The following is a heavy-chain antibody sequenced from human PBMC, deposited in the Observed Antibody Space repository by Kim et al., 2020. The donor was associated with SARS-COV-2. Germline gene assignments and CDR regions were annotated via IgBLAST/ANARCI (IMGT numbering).Heavy chain of an antibody. Sequence: SETLSLTCTVSGGSVSSGSYYWSWIRQPPGKGLEWIGYIYYSGSTNYNPSLKSRVTISVDTSKNQFSLKLSSVTAADTAVYYCARSEVGGFDYWGQGTLVTVSS. V-gene: IGHV4-61*01. D-gene: IGHD1-26*01. J-gene: IGHJ4*02. CDR1: GGSVSSGSYY. CDR2: IYYSGST. CDR3: ARSEVGGFDY.